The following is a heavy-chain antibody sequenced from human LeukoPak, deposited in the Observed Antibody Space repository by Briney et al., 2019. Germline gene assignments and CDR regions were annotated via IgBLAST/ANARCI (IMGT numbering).Heavy chain of an antibody. V-gene: IGHV3-33*01. Sequence: GGSLRLSCAASGFTFSSYGMHWVRQAPGKGLEWVAVIWYDGSNKYYADSVKGRFTISRDNSKNTLYLQMNSLRAEGTAVYYCARRRGISWFDPWGQGTLVTVSS. CDR3: ARRRGISWFDP. J-gene: IGHJ5*02. CDR2: IWYDGSNK. CDR1: GFTFSSYG. D-gene: IGHD3-3*02.